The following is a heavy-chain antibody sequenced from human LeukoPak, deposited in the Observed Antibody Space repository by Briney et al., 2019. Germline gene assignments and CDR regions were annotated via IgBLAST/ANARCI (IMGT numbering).Heavy chain of an antibody. V-gene: IGHV3-11*01. CDR2: ISSSGSTI. CDR1: GFTFSEYE. D-gene: IGHD3-22*01. CDR3: ARDHDSSGYYDY. J-gene: IGHJ4*02. Sequence: GGSLRLSCVASGFTFSEYEMNWVRQAPGKGLEWVSYISSSGSTIYYADSVKGRFTISRDNAKNSLYLQMNSLRAEDTAVYYCARDHDSSGYYDYWGQGTLVTVSS.